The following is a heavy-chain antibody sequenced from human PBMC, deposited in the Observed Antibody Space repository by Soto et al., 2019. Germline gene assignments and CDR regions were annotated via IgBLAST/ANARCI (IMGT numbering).Heavy chain of an antibody. Sequence: GGSLRLSCAASGFTFSSYWMHWVRQAPGKGLVWVSRINSDGSSTSYADSVKGRFTISRDNAKNTLYLQMNSLRAEDTAVYYCARSNTGSYYAFDIWGQGTMVTVS. D-gene: IGHD1-26*01. J-gene: IGHJ3*02. CDR3: ARSNTGSYYAFDI. V-gene: IGHV3-74*01. CDR2: INSDGSST. CDR1: GFTFSSYW.